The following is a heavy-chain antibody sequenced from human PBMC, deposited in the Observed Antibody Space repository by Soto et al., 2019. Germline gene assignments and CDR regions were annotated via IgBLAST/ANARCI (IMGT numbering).Heavy chain of an antibody. V-gene: IGHV4-39*02. CDR2: MYYGGSI. D-gene: IGHD2-15*01. CDR3: AREGWPLLQTGMDV. CDR1: GGSISRSTYY. Sequence: PSETLSLTCTVSGGSISRSTYYWAWIRQPPGKGLEWIGSMYYGGSIYYNPSLKSRVTISADTSKNQFSLKLNSVTAADTAVYYCAREGWPLLQTGMDVWGQGTTVTVSS. J-gene: IGHJ6*02.